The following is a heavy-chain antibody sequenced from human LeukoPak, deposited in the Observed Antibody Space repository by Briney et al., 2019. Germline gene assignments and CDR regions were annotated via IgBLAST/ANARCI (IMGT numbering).Heavy chain of an antibody. J-gene: IGHJ4*02. CDR3: ARCQWLVRVYYFDY. Sequence: PSETLSLTCTVSGGSISSYYWSWIRQPPGKGLEWIGYIYYSGSTNYNPSLKSRVTISVDTSKNQFSLKLSSVTAADTAVYYRARCQWLVRVYYFDYWGQGTLVTVSS. D-gene: IGHD6-19*01. CDR2: IYYSGST. CDR1: GGSISSYY. V-gene: IGHV4-59*12.